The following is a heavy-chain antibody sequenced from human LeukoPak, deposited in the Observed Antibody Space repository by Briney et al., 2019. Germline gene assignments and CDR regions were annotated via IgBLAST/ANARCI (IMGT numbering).Heavy chain of an antibody. Sequence: PGGSLRLSCAASGFTFSSYGMHWVRQAPGKGLEWVAVISYDGSNKYYADSVKGRFTISRDNSKNTLYLQMNSLRAEDTAVYYCAKDGGNDYGPSYYFDYWGQGTLVTVSS. CDR3: AKDGGNDYGPSYYFDY. V-gene: IGHV3-30*18. D-gene: IGHD4-17*01. CDR2: ISYDGSNK. J-gene: IGHJ4*02. CDR1: GFTFSSYG.